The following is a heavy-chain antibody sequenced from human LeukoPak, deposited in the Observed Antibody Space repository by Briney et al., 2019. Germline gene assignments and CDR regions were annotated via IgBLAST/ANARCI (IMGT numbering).Heavy chain of an antibody. J-gene: IGHJ6*02. CDR2: IYYSGST. CDR3: ARSPFGDFWSGYYSTGGPDYYYGMDV. D-gene: IGHD3-3*01. Sequence: SETLSLTCTVSGGSVSSGSYYWSWIRQPPGKGLEWIRYIYYSGSTNYTLSLKSRVTISVDTSKNQFSLKLSSVTAADTAVYYCARSPFGDFWSGYYSTGGPDYYYGMDVWGQGTTVTVSS. V-gene: IGHV4-61*01. CDR1: GGSVSSGSYY.